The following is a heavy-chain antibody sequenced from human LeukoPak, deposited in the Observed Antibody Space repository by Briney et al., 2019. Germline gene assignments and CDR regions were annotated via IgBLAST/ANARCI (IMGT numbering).Heavy chain of an antibody. CDR3: ARPGWGSGSDY. J-gene: IGHJ4*02. Sequence: SETLSLTCTVSGGSINTYYWSWIRQPAGRGLEWIGRIYTSGSTHYNPSLKNRVTMSVDTSKDQFSLQMTSVTAADTAVYYCARPGWGSGSDYWGQGTLVTVSS. V-gene: IGHV4-4*07. CDR1: GGSINTYY. CDR2: IYTSGST. D-gene: IGHD3-16*01.